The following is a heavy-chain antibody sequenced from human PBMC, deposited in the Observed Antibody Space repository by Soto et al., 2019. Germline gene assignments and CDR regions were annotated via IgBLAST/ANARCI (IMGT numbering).Heavy chain of an antibody. Sequence: EVQLVESGGGLVQPGGSLRLSCAASGFSLGRYWMHWVRQAPGKGPMWVSRINRDGTTTTYADSVKGRFTISRDNAKNTLYLQANSLRVDDTAIYYCARPMEGRSGYTYWGQGVLVAVSS. V-gene: IGHV3-74*01. CDR1: GFSLGRYW. CDR3: ARPMEGRSGYTY. CDR2: INRDGTTT. D-gene: IGHD3-3*01. J-gene: IGHJ4*02.